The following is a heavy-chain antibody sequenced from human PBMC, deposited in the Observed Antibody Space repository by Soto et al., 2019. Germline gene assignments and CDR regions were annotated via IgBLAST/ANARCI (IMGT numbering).Heavy chain of an antibody. CDR3: ATLTAGTIFGVVTGNYGMDV. CDR2: IYYSGST. Sequence: EPLSLTCTVSGGSVSSGSYHWSWIRQPPGKGLEWIGYIYYSGSTNYNPSLKSRVTISVDTSKNQFSLKLSSVTAADTAVYYCATLTAGTIFGVVTGNYGMDVWGQGTTVTVSS. J-gene: IGHJ6*02. V-gene: IGHV4-61*01. CDR1: GGSVSSGSYH. D-gene: IGHD3-3*01.